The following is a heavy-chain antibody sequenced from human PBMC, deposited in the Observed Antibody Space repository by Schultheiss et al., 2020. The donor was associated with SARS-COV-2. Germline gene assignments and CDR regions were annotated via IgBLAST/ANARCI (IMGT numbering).Heavy chain of an antibody. CDR3: ASHPAGRRRHGRPGYYSYGMDV. Sequence: SQTLSLTCTVSGGSISSYYWSWIRQPPGKGLEWIGYIYNSGSTNYNPSLKSRVTISVDTSKNQFSLKLSSVTAADTAVYYCASHPAGRRRHGRPGYYSYGMDVWGQGTTVTVSS. J-gene: IGHJ6*02. CDR1: GGSISSYY. V-gene: IGHV4-59*12. D-gene: IGHD6-13*01. CDR2: IYNSGST.